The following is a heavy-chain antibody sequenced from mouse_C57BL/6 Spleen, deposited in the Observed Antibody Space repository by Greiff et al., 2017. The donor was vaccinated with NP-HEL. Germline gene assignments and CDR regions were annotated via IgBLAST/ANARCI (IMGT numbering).Heavy chain of an antibody. CDR1: GYTFTSYW. Sequence: QVQLQQPGAELVMPGASVKLSCKASGYTFTSYWMHWVKQRPGQGLEWIGEIDPSDSYTNYNQKFKGKSTLTVAKSSSTTYMQLSSLTSEDSAVYYCARLGLLNAMDYWGQGTSVTVSS. CDR3: ARLGLLNAMDY. J-gene: IGHJ4*01. D-gene: IGHD3-1*01. V-gene: IGHV1-69*01. CDR2: IDPSDSYT.